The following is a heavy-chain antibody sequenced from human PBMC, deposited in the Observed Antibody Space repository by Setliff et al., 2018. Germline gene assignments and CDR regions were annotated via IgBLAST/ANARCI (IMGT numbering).Heavy chain of an antibody. CDR3: ARDLGYCSRTSCHGDWFNP. CDR1: GYTFTTYA. V-gene: IGHV7-4-1*02. D-gene: IGHD2-2*01. J-gene: IGHJ5*02. Sequence: ASVKVSCKTSGYTFTTYAINWVRQAPGQGLEWMGWINTNTGNPTYAQDFTGRFVFSLDTSVSTAHLQISSLKAEDTAVYYCARDLGYCSRTSCHGDWFNPWGQGTLVTVSS. CDR2: INTNTGNP.